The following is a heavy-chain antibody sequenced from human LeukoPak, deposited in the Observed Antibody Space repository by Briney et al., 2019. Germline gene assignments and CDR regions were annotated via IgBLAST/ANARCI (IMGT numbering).Heavy chain of an antibody. D-gene: IGHD2/OR15-2a*01. J-gene: IGHJ4*02. V-gene: IGHV4-39*02. CDR1: GGSISGGNYR. Sequence: SETLSLTCTVSGGSISGGNYRWGWIRQPPGKGLEWIANIQLNGKADYNPSLKSRVAISVDTSKRYFSLNLSFVTAADTALYYCARLDTLGRNDYWGQGTLVTVSS. CDR3: ARLDTLGRNDY. CDR2: IQLNGKA.